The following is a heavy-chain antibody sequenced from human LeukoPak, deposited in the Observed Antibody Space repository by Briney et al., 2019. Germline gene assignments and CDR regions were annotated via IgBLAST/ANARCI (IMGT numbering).Heavy chain of an antibody. V-gene: IGHV4-59*01. J-gene: IGHJ4*02. CDR3: ARALLRDDFYDY. D-gene: IGHD3-3*01. CDR1: GGSISSYY. Sequence: SETLSLTCTVSGGSISSYYWSWIRQPPGKGLEWIGYIYYSGSTNYNPSLKSRVTISVDTSKNQFSLKLSSVTAADTAVYYCARALLRDDFYDYWGQGTLVAVSS. CDR2: IYYSGST.